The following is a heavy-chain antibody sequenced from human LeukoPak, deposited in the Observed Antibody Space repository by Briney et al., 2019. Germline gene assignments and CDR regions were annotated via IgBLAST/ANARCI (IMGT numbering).Heavy chain of an antibody. D-gene: IGHD1-14*01. CDR3: AKVTTPYYYYGMDV. V-gene: IGHV3-23*01. J-gene: IGHJ6*02. CDR1: GFTFSSYA. Sequence: PGGSLRLSCAASGFTFSSYAMSWVRQAPGKGLEWVSAISGSGGSTYYADSVKGRFTISRDNSKNTLYLQMNGLRAEDTAVYYCAKVTTPYYYYGMDVWGQGTTVTVSS. CDR2: ISGSGGST.